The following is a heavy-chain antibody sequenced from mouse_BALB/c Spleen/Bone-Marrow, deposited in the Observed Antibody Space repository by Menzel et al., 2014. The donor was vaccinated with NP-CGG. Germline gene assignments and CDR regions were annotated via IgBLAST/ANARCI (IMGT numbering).Heavy chain of an antibody. CDR2: IDPFNGDT. Sequence: VQLQQPGPELVKPGASVKISCKASGYSFTSYYMHWVKQSHGKSLEWIGYIDPFNGDTNYNQKFKGKATLTVDESSSTAYMHLSSLTSEDSAVYYCARRGHGFAWFAYWGQGTLVTVSA. V-gene: IGHV1S135*01. CDR1: GYSFTSYY. CDR3: ARRGHGFAWFAY. J-gene: IGHJ3*01. D-gene: IGHD1-2*01.